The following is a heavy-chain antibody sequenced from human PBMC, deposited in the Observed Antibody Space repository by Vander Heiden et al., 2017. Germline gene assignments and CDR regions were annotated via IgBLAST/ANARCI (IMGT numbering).Heavy chain of an antibody. V-gene: IGHV4-31*03. CDR2: IYYSGSI. D-gene: IGHD1-26*01. J-gene: IGHJ6*02. Sequence: QVQLQESGSALVKPSQPLSLTCPVPGGPIRRGGYVWSWIRQHPGKGLDWIGYIYYSGSIYYNPSLKSRITISVDTSKNRFSLRLNSVTAADTAVYYCARLVGTAPSYYYGIDVWGQGTTVTVSS. CDR1: GGPIRRGGYV. CDR3: ARLVGTAPSYYYGIDV.